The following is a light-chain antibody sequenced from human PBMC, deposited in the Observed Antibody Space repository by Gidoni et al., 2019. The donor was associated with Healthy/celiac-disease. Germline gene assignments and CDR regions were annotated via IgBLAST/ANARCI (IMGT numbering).Light chain of an antibody. CDR2: GAS. CDR3: QQYNNWPPWT. CDR1: QSVSSN. Sequence: EIVMRKSPATLSVSPGERATLSCRASQSVSSNLAWYQQKPGQAPRLLIYGASTRATGIPARFSGSGSGTEFTLTISSLQSEDFAVYYCQQYNNWPPWTFGQXTKVEIK. V-gene: IGKV3-15*01. J-gene: IGKJ1*01.